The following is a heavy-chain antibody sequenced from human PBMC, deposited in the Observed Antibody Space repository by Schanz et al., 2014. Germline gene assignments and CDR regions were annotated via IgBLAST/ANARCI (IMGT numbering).Heavy chain of an antibody. D-gene: IGHD3-9*01. CDR1: GYTFTSSG. Sequence: QVQLVQSGAEVKKPGASVKVSCKASGYTFTSSGFSWVRQAPGQGLEWMGWINGYNGHTNYAQKFQGRVTMTTDTATSTVYRELWSLRSDDAAVYYCARVVGGADWSLYDDYYCNLDVWGQGPMVTVSS. V-gene: IGHV1-18*01. J-gene: IGHJ3*01. CDR3: ARVVGGADWSLYDDYYCNLDV. CDR2: INGYNGHT.